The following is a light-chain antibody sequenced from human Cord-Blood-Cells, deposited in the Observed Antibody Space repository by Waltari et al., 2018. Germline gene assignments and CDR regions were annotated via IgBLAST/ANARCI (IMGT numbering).Light chain of an antibody. CDR3: CSYAGSSTWV. CDR1: ISHVGGYNL. V-gene: IGLV2-23*01. Sequence: QSALTQPASVSGSPGQSITTSCTGTISHVGGYNLFSWDQQHPGNAPKLMIYEGSKRPSGVSNRFSGSKSGNTASLTISGLQAEDEADYYCCSYAGSSTWVFGGGTKLTVL. J-gene: IGLJ3*02. CDR2: EGS.